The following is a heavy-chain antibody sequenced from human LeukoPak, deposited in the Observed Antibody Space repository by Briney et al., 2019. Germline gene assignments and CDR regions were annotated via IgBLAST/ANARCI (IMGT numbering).Heavy chain of an antibody. Sequence: GGSLRLSCAASGFTFSSYSINWVRQAPGKGLEWVSSISSSGIYIYYADSVEGRFTISRDNAKNSLYLQMNSLRAEDTAVYYCARELGTRKSYFDYWGQGTLVTVSS. CDR2: ISSSGIYI. D-gene: IGHD7-27*01. V-gene: IGHV3-21*01. CDR3: ARELGTRKSYFDY. CDR1: GFTFSSYS. J-gene: IGHJ4*02.